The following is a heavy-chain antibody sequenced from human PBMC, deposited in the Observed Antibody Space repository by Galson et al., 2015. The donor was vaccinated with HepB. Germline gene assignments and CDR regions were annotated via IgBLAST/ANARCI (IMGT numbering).Heavy chain of an antibody. CDR1: GFTFSSYG. CDR2: IWYDGSNK. D-gene: IGHD3-10*01. J-gene: IGHJ4*02. CDR3: ARDRYYGSGSYYVYYFDY. Sequence: SLRLSCAASGFTFSSYGMHWVRQAPGKGLEWVAVIWYDGSNKYYADSVKGRFTISRDNSKNTLYLQMNSLRAEDTAVYYCARDRYYGSGSYYVYYFDYWGQGTLVTVSS. V-gene: IGHV3-33*01.